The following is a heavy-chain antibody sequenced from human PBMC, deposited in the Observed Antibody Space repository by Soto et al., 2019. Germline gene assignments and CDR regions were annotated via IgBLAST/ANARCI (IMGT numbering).Heavy chain of an antibody. Sequence: EVQLVESGGGLVKPGGSLRLSCAASGFTFSSYSMNWVRQAPGKGLEWVSSISSSSTYIYYAESVKGRFTISRDNAKNSLYLQMSSLRAEDTAVYYCARDREGVGAGLLWGQGTMVTVSS. J-gene: IGHJ3*01. D-gene: IGHD1-26*01. CDR1: GFTFSSYS. CDR2: ISSSSTYI. V-gene: IGHV3-21*01. CDR3: ARDREGVGAGLL.